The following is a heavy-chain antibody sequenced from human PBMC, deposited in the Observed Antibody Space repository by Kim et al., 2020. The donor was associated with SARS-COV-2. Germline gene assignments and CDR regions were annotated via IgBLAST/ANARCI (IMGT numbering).Heavy chain of an antibody. J-gene: IGHJ4*02. CDR2: ISSSGSTI. CDR1: GFTFSSYE. CDR3: ARGLPNYYDSSGYQGY. D-gene: IGHD3-22*01. V-gene: IGHV3-48*03. Sequence: GGSLRLSCAASGFTFSSYEMNWVRQAPGKGLEWVSHISSSGSTIYYAYSVKGRFTISRDNAKNSLYLQMNSLRAEDTAVYYCARGLPNYYDSSGYQGYWGQGTRVTVSS.